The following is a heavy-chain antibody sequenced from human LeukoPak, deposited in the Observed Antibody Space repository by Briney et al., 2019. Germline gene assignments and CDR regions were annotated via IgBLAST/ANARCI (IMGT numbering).Heavy chain of an antibody. D-gene: IGHD3-16*02. CDR3: ARDSYDYVWGSYRYTPSPTFDY. CDR2: ISSSSSTI. CDR1: GFTFSSYS. J-gene: IGHJ4*02. V-gene: IGHV3-48*04. Sequence: GGSLRLSCAASGFTFSSYSMNWVRQAPGKGLEWVSYISSSSSTIYYADSVKGRFTISRDNAKNSLYLQMNSLRAEDTAVYYCARDSYDYVWGSYRYTPSPTFDYWGQGTLVTVSS.